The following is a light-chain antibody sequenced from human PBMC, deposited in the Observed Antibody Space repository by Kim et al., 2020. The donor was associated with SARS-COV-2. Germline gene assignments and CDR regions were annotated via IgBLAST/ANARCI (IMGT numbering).Light chain of an antibody. CDR2: DAS. Sequence: CVGDRVASTCRARQSSSSWLAWYQQKKGKAPKLMIYDASILKSGVPSRFSGSVGGTEFNLTISSLQPDDFATYYCQQYDSYSPWTFGRGTKVDIK. CDR3: QQYDSYSPWT. J-gene: IGKJ1*01. V-gene: IGKV1-5*01. CDR1: QSSSSW.